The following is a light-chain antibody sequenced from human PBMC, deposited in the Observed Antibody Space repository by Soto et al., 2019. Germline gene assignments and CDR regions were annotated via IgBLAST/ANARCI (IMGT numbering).Light chain of an antibody. J-gene: IGKJ3*01. CDR2: WAS. V-gene: IGKV4-1*01. Sequence: DIVMTQSPDSLAASLGERATINCTSSQSVLYSSNNKNYLAWYQQKPGQAPKLLIYWASTRESGVPDRFSGSGSGTDFTRPISSLQAEDVAVYYCQQYYSTLFTFGPGTKVDIK. CDR3: QQYYSTLFT. CDR1: QSVLYSSNNKNY.